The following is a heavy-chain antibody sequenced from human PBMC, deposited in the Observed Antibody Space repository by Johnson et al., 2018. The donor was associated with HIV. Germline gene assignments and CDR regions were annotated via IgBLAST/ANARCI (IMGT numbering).Heavy chain of an antibody. V-gene: IGHV3-74*01. CDR2: INSDGSRT. D-gene: IGHD1-7*01. Sequence: VQLVESGGGLVQSGGSLRLSCAASGFTFSNHWMHWVRQVAGKGLVWVARINSDGSRTNYADSVKGRFTISRDNAKNTLYLQMNSLKTEDTAVYYCTTDANWNYGQGAFDVWGQGTTVTVSS. CDR1: GFTFSNHW. J-gene: IGHJ3*01. CDR3: TTDANWNYGQGAFDV.